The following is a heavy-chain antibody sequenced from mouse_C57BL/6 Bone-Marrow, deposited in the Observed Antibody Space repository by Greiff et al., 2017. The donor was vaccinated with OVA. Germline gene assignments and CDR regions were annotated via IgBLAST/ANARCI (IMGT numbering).Heavy chain of an antibody. Sequence: DVMLVESGGGLVKPGGSLKLSCAASGFTFSDYGMHWVRQAPEKGLEWVAYISSGSSTIYYADTVKGRFTISRDNAKNTLFLQMTSLRSEDTAMYYCARSIYDGYPWFAYWGQGTLVTVSA. D-gene: IGHD2-3*01. CDR3: ARSIYDGYPWFAY. CDR1: GFTFSDYG. V-gene: IGHV5-17*01. J-gene: IGHJ3*01. CDR2: ISSGSSTI.